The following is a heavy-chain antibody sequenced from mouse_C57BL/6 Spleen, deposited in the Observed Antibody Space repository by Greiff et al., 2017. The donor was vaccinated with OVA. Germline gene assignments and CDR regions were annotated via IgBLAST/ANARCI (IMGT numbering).Heavy chain of an antibody. D-gene: IGHD1-1*01. J-gene: IGHJ1*03. V-gene: IGHV5-16*01. Sequence: EVQLVESEGGLVQPGSSMKLSCTASGFTFSDYYMAWVRQVPEKGLEWVANINYDGSSTYYLDSLKSRFIISRDNAKNILYLQMSSLKSEDTATYYCARRYYGSREGYFDVWGTGTTVTVSS. CDR2: INYDGSST. CDR1: GFTFSDYY. CDR3: ARRYYGSREGYFDV.